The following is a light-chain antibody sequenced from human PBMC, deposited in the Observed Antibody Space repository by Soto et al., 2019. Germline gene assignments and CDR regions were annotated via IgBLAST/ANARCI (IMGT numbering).Light chain of an antibody. CDR2: EVS. V-gene: IGLV2-8*01. J-gene: IGLJ2*01. Sequence: QSALTQPPSASGSPGQSVTISCTGTSSDVAAYNYVSWYQQHPGKAPKLMIYEVSERPSGVPDRFSGSKSGNTASLTVSGLQAEDEADYYCSSYAGNNNLVFGGGTKLIVL. CDR1: SSDVAAYNY. CDR3: SSYAGNNNLV.